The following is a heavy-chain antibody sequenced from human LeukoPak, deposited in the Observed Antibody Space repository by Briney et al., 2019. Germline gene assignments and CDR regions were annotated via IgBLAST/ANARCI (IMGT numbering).Heavy chain of an antibody. CDR3: ASRSTSLNWFDP. Sequence: PSETPSLTCTVSGCSISSGYYWGWIRQPPGKGLEWIGSIYHSGSTYYNPSLKSRVTISVDTSKNQFSLKLSSVTAADTAVYYCASRSTSLNWFDPWGQGTLVTVSS. CDR2: IYHSGST. V-gene: IGHV4-38-2*02. CDR1: GCSISSGYY. J-gene: IGHJ5*02. D-gene: IGHD2-2*01.